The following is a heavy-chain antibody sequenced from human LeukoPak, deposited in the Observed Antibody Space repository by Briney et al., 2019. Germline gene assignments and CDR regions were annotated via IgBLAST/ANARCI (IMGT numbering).Heavy chain of an antibody. CDR1: GGSFSIYY. Sequence: PSETLSLTCSVYGGSFSIYYWGWIRQPPGKGLEWIGEINHSGSTNYNPSLKSRVTISVDTSKNQFSLRLSSVTAADTAVYYCATRDVWGQGTTVTVSS. V-gene: IGHV4-34*01. CDR3: ATRDV. J-gene: IGHJ6*02. CDR2: INHSGST.